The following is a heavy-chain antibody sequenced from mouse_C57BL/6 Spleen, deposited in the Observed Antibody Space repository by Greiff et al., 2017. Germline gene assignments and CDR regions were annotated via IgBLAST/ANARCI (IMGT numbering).Heavy chain of an antibody. J-gene: IGHJ3*01. CDR3: SRSYYYGSSGFAY. V-gene: IGHV1-50*01. CDR1: GYTFTSYW. CDR2: IDPSDSYP. D-gene: IGHD1-1*01. Sequence: QVQLQQPGAELVKPGASVKLSCKASGYTFTSYWMQWVKQRPGQGLEWIGEIDPSDSYPNYNQKFKGKATLTVDTSSSTAYMQLSSLTSVDSAVDYCSRSYYYGSSGFAYWGQGTLVPVSA.